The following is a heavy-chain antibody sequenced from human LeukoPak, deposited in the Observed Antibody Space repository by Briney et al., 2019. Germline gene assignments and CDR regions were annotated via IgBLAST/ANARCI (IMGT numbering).Heavy chain of an antibody. D-gene: IGHD1-26*01. V-gene: IGHV3-11*01. CDR3: ARGSRSPTY. Sequence: GGSQRLSCATSGFTLSDHYMSWIRQAPGKGLEWVSYISNSGITIYYADSVKGRFTISRDNAQNSLYLQMNSLRAEDTAVYYCARGSRSPTYWGQGTPVTVSS. CDR2: ISNSGITI. J-gene: IGHJ4*02. CDR1: GFTLSDHY.